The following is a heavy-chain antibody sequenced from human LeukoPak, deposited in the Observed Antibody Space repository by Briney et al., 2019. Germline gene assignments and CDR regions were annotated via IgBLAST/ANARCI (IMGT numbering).Heavy chain of an antibody. D-gene: IGHD3-9*01. Sequence: PSESLSLTCTVSGGSISTNSFHWGWIRQPPGKGLEWIVSLHYSGDTYCSPSLQSRVTISGDTSKNQFSLKLTSVTAADTAFYYCASDNYWGQGTLVTVSS. CDR2: LHYSGDT. CDR3: ASDNY. J-gene: IGHJ4*02. CDR1: GGSISTNSFH. V-gene: IGHV4-39*01.